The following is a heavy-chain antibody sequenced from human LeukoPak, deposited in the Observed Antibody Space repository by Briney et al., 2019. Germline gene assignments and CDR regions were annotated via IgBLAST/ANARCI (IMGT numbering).Heavy chain of an antibody. CDR1: GDSISSGGYY. D-gene: IGHD5-18*01. CDR2: IYYSGST. Sequence: SQTLSLTCSVSGDSISSGGYYWSWIRQPPGKGLEWIGYIYYSGSTNYNPSLKSRVTISVDTSKNQFSLKLSSVTAADTAVYYCARDQSGYSYGHYYGMDVWGQGTTVTVSS. J-gene: IGHJ6*02. V-gene: IGHV4-61*08. CDR3: ARDQSGYSYGHYYGMDV.